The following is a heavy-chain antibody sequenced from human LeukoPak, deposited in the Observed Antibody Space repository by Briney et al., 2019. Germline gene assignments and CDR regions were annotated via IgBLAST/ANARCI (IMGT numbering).Heavy chain of an antibody. CDR3: AREGGSYSNYFDY. Sequence: PGGSLRLSCAASGFTFSSYWMHWVRQAPGKGLVWVSRIYSDGISTSYADSVKGRFTISRDNAKNMLYLQMNSLKAEDTAIYYCAREGGSYSNYFDYWGQGTLVTVSS. V-gene: IGHV3-74*01. J-gene: IGHJ4*02. CDR1: GFTFSSYW. CDR2: IYSDGIST. D-gene: IGHD1-26*01.